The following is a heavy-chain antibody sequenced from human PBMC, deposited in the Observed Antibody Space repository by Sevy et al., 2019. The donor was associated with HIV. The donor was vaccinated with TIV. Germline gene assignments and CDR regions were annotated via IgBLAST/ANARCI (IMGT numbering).Heavy chain of an antibody. V-gene: IGHV4-59*08. J-gene: IGHJ4*02. CDR2: IYYNGHI. CDR3: AGENAWGRGYS. D-gene: IGHD1-26*01. CDR1: GGSITSLY. Sequence: SETLYLTCTVSGGSITSLYWNWIRQPPGKGLEWIANIYYNGHINYNPSLKSRVTLSLDTPKNKFSLGLSSGTAADTAMYYCAGENAWGRGYSWGQGTLVTVSS.